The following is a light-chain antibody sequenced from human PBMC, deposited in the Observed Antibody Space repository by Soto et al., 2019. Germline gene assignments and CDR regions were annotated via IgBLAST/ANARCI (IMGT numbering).Light chain of an antibody. CDR2: GAS. V-gene: IGKV3-20*01. CDR3: QQEEA. J-gene: IGKJ3*01. Sequence: EILLTQSPGTLSLSPGERATLSCRASQSVSSSYLAWYQQKPGQAPRLLIYGASSRATGIPDRFSGSGSGTDFTLTISRLEPEDFAVYYCQQEEAFGPGTKVDIK. CDR1: QSVSSSY.